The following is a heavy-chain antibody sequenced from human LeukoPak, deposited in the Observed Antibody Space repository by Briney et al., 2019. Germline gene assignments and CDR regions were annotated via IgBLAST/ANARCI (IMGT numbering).Heavy chain of an antibody. J-gene: IGHJ4*02. CDR2: IYTSGST. CDR1: GGSISSYY. D-gene: IGHD6-6*01. Sequence: PSETLSLTCTVSGGSISSYYWSWIRQPPGKGLEWIGYIYTSGSTNYNPSLKSRVTISADTSKNQFSLKLSSVTAADTAVYYCATRHSSSSLAYWGQGTLVTVSS. V-gene: IGHV4-4*09. CDR3: ATRHSSSSLAY.